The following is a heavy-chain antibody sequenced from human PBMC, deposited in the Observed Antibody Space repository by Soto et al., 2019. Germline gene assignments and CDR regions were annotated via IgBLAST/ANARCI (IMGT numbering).Heavy chain of an antibody. D-gene: IGHD6-13*01. V-gene: IGHV3-53*01. CDR1: GFTVSSNY. CDR3: ARAKRGIAAAGFCYFDY. J-gene: IGHJ4*02. CDR2: IYSGGST. Sequence: EVQLVESGGGLIQPGGSLRLSCAASGFTVSSNYMSWVRQAPGKGLEWVSVIYSGGSTYYADSVKGRFTISRDNSKNTLYIQMNSLRAEDTAVYYCARAKRGIAAAGFCYFDYWGQGTLVTVSS.